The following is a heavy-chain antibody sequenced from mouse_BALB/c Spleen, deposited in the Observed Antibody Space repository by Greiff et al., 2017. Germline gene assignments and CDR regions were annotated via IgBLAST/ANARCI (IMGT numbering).Heavy chain of an antibody. CDR1: GFSLTGYG. J-gene: IGHJ3*01. V-gene: IGHV2-6-7*01. D-gene: IGHD2-4*01. CDR2: IWGDGST. CDR3: ARDRGITTGLIAY. Sequence: VKLMESGPGLVAPSQSLSITCTVSGFSLTGYGVNWVRQPPGKGLEWLGMIWGDGSTDYNSALKSRLSISKDNSKSQVFLKMNSLQTDDTARYYCARDRGITTGLIAYWGQGTLVTVSA.